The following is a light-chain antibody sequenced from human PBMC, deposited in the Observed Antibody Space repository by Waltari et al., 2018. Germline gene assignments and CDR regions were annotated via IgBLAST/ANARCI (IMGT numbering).Light chain of an antibody. CDR1: QRISSL. Sequence: DIQMTQSPSSLSASVGDRVTITCRASQRISSLLNWYQQKPGTAPNLLIYAASSLRSGVPSRFSGSGSGTDFTLTISSLQPEDSATYYCQQSYNTPPTFGQGTRLEIK. V-gene: IGKV1-39*01. CDR2: AAS. CDR3: QQSYNTPPT. J-gene: IGKJ5*01.